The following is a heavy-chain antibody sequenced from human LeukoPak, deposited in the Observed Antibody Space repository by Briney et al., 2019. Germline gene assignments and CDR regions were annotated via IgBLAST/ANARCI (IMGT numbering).Heavy chain of an antibody. Sequence: GGSLRLSCAASGFTFSSYGMSWVRQAPGKGLEWVSVISGSGGSTYYADSVKGRFTISRDSSKNTLFLQMNRLRPEDAAVYYCAKAPVTTCRGAYCYPFDYWGQGTLVTVSS. CDR1: GFTFSSYG. V-gene: IGHV3-23*01. CDR2: ISGSGGST. J-gene: IGHJ4*02. D-gene: IGHD2-21*01. CDR3: AKAPVTTCRGAYCYPFDY.